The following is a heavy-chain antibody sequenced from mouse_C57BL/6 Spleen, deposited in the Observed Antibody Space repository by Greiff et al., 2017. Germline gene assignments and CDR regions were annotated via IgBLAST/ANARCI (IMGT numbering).Heavy chain of an antibody. CDR1: GYTFTSYW. J-gene: IGHJ2*01. D-gene: IGHD2-1*01. CDR3: ARDYYGNYNYFDY. Sequence: QVQLQQPGAELVKPGASVKLSCKASGYTFTSYWMHWVKQRPGQGLEWIGMIHPNSGSTNYNEKFKSKATLTVDKSSSTAYMQLSSLTSEDSAVYYCARDYYGNYNYFDYWGQGTTLTVSS. V-gene: IGHV1-64*01. CDR2: IHPNSGST.